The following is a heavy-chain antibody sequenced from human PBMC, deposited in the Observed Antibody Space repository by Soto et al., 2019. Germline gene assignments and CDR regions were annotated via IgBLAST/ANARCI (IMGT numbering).Heavy chain of an antibody. CDR1: GASITSGHYY. CDR3: ALALGPTTGLDY. V-gene: IGHV4-31*04. CDR2: IYNSETT. Sequence: QVRLQESGPGLVKPSQTLSQTCTVSGASITSGHYYWTWIRQLPGKGLEWIGSIYNSETTHYNPFLTSRLTISIDTSANPFSLKLSSVTAADTAIYYCALALGPTTGLDYWGQGTLITVSA. J-gene: IGHJ4*02. D-gene: IGHD1-26*01.